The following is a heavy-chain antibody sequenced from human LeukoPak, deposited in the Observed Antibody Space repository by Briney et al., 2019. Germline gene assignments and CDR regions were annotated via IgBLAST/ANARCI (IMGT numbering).Heavy chain of an antibody. CDR2: MNPNSGNT. CDR1: GYTFTSYD. V-gene: IGHV1-8*01. CDR3: ARGVRYYDYVWGSYRPTNWFDP. D-gene: IGHD3-16*02. Sequence: GASVKVSCKSSGYTFTSYDINWVRQATGQGLEWMGWMNPNSGNTGYAQKFQGRVTMTRNTSISTAYMELSSLRSEDTAVYYCARGVRYYDYVWGSYRPTNWFDPWGQGTLVTVSS. J-gene: IGHJ5*02.